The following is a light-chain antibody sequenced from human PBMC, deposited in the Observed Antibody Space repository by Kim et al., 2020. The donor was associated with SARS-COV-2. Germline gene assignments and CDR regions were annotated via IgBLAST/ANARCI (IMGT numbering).Light chain of an antibody. CDR1: QSIGSF. CDR2: AAS. CDR3: QQYESNSWT. Sequence: ASVGDTVTMTCRASQSIGSFLAWYQQNPGKAPKMLLYAASTLQSGVPSRFRGSVSGTEFTLTISNLQPDDFATYYCQQYESNSWTFGQGTKVDIK. V-gene: IGKV1-5*01. J-gene: IGKJ1*01.